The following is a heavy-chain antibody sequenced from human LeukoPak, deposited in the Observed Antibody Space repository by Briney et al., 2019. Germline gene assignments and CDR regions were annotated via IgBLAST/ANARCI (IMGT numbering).Heavy chain of an antibody. Sequence: GASVKVSCKASGYTFTGYYMHWVRQAPGQGLEWMGWINPTSGGTNFAQKFQGRVTMTEDTSTDTAYMELSSLRSEDTAVYYCATGGMSKCKRRFYVDYWGQRTLVTVSS. CDR2: INPTSGGT. D-gene: IGHD4-11*01. CDR3: ATGGMSKCKRRFYVDY. J-gene: IGHJ4*02. CDR1: GYTFTGYY. V-gene: IGHV1-2*02.